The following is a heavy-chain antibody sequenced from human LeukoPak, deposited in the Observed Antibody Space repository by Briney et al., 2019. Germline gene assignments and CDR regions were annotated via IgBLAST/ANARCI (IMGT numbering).Heavy chain of an antibody. J-gene: IGHJ5*02. Sequence: GRSLRLSCAASGFTFSSYGMHWVRQAPGKGLEWVAVISYDGSNKYYADSVKGRFTISRDNSKNTLYLQMNSLRAEDTAVYYCAKEYHINWFDPWGQGTLVTVSS. V-gene: IGHV3-30*18. CDR1: GFTFSSYG. CDR2: ISYDGSNK. CDR3: AKEYHINWFDP.